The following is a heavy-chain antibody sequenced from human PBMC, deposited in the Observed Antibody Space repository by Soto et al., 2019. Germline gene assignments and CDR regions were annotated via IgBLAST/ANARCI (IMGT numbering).Heavy chain of an antibody. CDR1: GFTFTTYA. V-gene: IGHV3-23*01. Sequence: VQLLESGGGLVQPGGSLRLSCAASGFTFTTYAMSWVRQAPGKGLEWVSTISGGDGGTYYADSVKGRFTISRDNSKNTLYLQMNSLRAEDTAVYYCAKFPSTIFDYWGQGTLVTVSS. CDR2: ISGGDGGT. D-gene: IGHD5-12*01. CDR3: AKFPSTIFDY. J-gene: IGHJ4*02.